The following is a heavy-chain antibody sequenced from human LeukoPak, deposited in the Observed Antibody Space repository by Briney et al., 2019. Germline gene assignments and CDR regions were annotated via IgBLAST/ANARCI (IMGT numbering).Heavy chain of an antibody. CDR3: AKDGVPAALSAYYFDY. CDR1: GFTFSSYG. V-gene: IGHV3-30*02. D-gene: IGHD2-2*01. Sequence: GGSLRLSCAASGFTFSSYGMHWVRQAPGKGLEWVAFIRYDGSNKYYADSVKGRFTISRDNSKNTLYLQMNSLRAEDTAVYYCAKDGVPAALSAYYFDYWGQGTLVTVSS. J-gene: IGHJ4*02. CDR2: IRYDGSNK.